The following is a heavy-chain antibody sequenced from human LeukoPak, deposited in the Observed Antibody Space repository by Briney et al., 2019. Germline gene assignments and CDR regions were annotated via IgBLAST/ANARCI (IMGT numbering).Heavy chain of an antibody. CDR3: AKGPSSQTPNDAFDI. CDR2: ISGNAGST. CDR1: GFTLSSYA. D-gene: IGHD6-13*01. Sequence: GGSLRLSCAASGFTLSSYAMSWVRQAPGKGLEWVSLISGNAGSTYYADSVKGRFTISRDITKNTLYLQMNSLRAEDTAVYYCAKGPSSQTPNDAFDIWGQGTMVTVSS. J-gene: IGHJ3*02. V-gene: IGHV3-23*01.